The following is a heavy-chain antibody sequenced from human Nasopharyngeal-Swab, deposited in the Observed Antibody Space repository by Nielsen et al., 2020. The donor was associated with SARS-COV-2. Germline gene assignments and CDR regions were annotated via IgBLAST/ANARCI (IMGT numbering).Heavy chain of an antibody. V-gene: IGHV1-69*06. Sequence: WVRQAPGQGLEWMGGIIPIFGTANYAQTLQGRVTITEDKSTSTAYMELSSLRSEDTAVYYCAREGRGSGYYYYMDVWGKGTTVTVSS. J-gene: IGHJ6*03. CDR3: AREGRGSGYYYYMDV. D-gene: IGHD3-10*01. CDR2: IIPIFGTA.